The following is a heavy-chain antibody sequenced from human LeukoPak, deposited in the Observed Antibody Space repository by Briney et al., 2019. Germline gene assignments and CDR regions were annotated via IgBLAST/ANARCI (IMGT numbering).Heavy chain of an antibody. D-gene: IGHD3-16*01. Sequence: GGSLRLSCAASGYTFSIHGIHWVRQAPGKGLEWVAVIWFDGSKEYYADSVKGRFTVSKDNSNNTAYLQMDSLRVEDTALYYCATVWGQTGNADPWGQGTLVTVSS. CDR2: IWFDGSKE. CDR1: GYTFSIHG. CDR3: ATVWGQTGNADP. J-gene: IGHJ5*02. V-gene: IGHV3-33*03.